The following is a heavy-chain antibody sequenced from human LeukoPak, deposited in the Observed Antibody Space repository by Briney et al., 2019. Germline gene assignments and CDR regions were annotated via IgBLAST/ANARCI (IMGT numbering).Heavy chain of an antibody. CDR1: GFTFSSYA. J-gene: IGHJ4*02. CDR3: AKVVDTDQTRKTTLPPFDY. Sequence: GGSLRLSCAASGFTFSSYAMSWVRQAPGKGLEWVSAISGSGGSTHYRDSVKGRFTISRDNGKSTVYLQMINLRVEDTAVYHCAKVVDTDQTRKTTLPPFDYWGQGLLVTVSS. D-gene: IGHD1-1*01. CDR2: ISGSGGST. V-gene: IGHV3-23*01.